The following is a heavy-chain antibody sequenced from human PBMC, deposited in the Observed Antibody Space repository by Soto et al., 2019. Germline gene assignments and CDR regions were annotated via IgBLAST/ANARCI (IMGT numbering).Heavy chain of an antibody. CDR3: ARGKAARGLDY. Sequence: QVQLVQSGAEVKKPGASVKVSCKASGYTFTSYYMHWVRQAPGQGLEWMGIINPSGGSTSYAQKFQGSVTMTRDTSTSTVYLELSSLRSDDTAVYDCARGKAARGLDYWGQGTLVTVSS. CDR2: INPSGGST. V-gene: IGHV1-46*03. CDR1: GYTFTSYY. D-gene: IGHD6-6*01. J-gene: IGHJ4*02.